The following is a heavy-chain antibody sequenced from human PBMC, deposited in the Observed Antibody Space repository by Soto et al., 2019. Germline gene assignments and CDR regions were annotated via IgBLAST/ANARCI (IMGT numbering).Heavy chain of an antibody. Sequence: PGGSLRLSCAASGFRFDEYNMHWVRQAPGKGLEWLSLITWNGANTYYADSVKGRFTISRDGTTKSVSLQMTSLKREDTGLYYCARETLSYGSALDVWGQGTTVTVLL. D-gene: IGHD3-16*01. J-gene: IGHJ6*02. CDR3: ARETLSYGSALDV. CDR1: GFRFDEYN. V-gene: IGHV3-43*01. CDR2: ITWNGANT.